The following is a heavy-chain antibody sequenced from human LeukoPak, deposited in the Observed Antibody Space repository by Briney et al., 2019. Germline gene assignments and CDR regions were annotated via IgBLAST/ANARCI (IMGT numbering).Heavy chain of an antibody. D-gene: IGHD2-15*01. CDR2: IKRKTGGGTT. Sequence: GGSLRLSCAASGFTFSSAWMSWVRQAPGKGLDWVGRIKRKTGGGTTAYSAPVKGRFTNSRDDSKNTLYLQMNSLKTEDTAVYYCTTGGGGYWGRGTLVTVSS. V-gene: IGHV3-15*01. CDR3: TTGGGGY. CDR1: GFTFSSAW. J-gene: IGHJ4*02.